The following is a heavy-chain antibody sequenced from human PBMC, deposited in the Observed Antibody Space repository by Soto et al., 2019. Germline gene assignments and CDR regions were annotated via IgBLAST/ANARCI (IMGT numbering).Heavy chain of an antibody. J-gene: IGHJ5*02. CDR2: INPNSGGT. D-gene: IGHD1-26*01. Sequence: ASVKVSCKASGYTFTGYYMHWVRQAPGQGLEWMGWINPNSGGTNYAQKFQGWVTMTRDTSISTAYMELSRLRSDVTAVYYCARDRGRGPHNWFDPWGQGTLVTVSS. CDR1: GYTFTGYY. CDR3: ARDRGRGPHNWFDP. V-gene: IGHV1-2*04.